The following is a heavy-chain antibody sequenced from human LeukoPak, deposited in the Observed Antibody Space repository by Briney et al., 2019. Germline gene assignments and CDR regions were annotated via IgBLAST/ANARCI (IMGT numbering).Heavy chain of an antibody. Sequence: SQTLSLTCAVSGGSISSGGYSWSWIWQPPGKGLEWIGYIYHSGSTYYNPSLKSRVTISVDTSKNQFSLKLSSVTAADTAVYYCAREYRGYDFWSGYPTEADGMDVWGQGTTVTVSS. D-gene: IGHD3-3*01. J-gene: IGHJ6*02. CDR2: IYHSGST. CDR1: GGSISSGGYS. V-gene: IGHV4-30-2*01. CDR3: AREYRGYDFWSGYPTEADGMDV.